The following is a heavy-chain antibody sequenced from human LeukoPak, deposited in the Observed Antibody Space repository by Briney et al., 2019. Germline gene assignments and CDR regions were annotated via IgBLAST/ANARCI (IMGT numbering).Heavy chain of an antibody. CDR2: INHSGST. Sequence: PSETLSLTCAVYGGSFSGYYWSWIRQPPGKGLEWIGEINHSGSTNYNPSLKSRVTISVDTSKNQFSLKLSSVTAADTAVYYCAGGIAVAGFGYWGQGTLATVSS. D-gene: IGHD6-19*01. V-gene: IGHV4-34*01. CDR1: GGSFSGYY. J-gene: IGHJ4*02. CDR3: AGGIAVAGFGY.